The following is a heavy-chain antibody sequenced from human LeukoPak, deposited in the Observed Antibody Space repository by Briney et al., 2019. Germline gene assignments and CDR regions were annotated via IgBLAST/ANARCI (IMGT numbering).Heavy chain of an antibody. CDR1: GFTVSSNY. CDR3: ARAPYYYDNSGYPEGS. D-gene: IGHD3-22*01. J-gene: IGHJ5*02. CDR2: IYSGGFT. Sequence: GGSLRLSCAASGFTVSSNYMSWVRQAPGKGLEWVSVIYSGGFTYYADSVKGRFTISRDNSKNTLYLQMNNLRAEDTAVYYCARAPYYYDNSGYPEGSWGQGTLVTVSS. V-gene: IGHV3-53*01.